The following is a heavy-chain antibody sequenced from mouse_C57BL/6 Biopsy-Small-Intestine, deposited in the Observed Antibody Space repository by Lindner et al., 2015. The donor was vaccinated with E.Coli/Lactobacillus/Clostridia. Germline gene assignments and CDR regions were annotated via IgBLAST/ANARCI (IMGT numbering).Heavy chain of an antibody. CDR1: GYSFTDFN. V-gene: IGHV1-39*01. D-gene: IGHD4-1*01. Sequence: VQLQESGPELVKPGASVKISCKASGYSFTDFNMNWVKQTNGKSLERIGVINPNYGTTSYNQKFKGKATLTVDQSSSTAYMQLNSLTSEDSAVYYCAREGLGRFAYWGQGTLVTVSA. CDR3: AREGLGRFAY. J-gene: IGHJ3*01. CDR2: INPNYGTT.